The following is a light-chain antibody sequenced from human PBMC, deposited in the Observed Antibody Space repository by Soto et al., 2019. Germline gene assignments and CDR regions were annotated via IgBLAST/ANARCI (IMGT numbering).Light chain of an antibody. Sequence: DIQMTQSPSTLSASVGDRVTITCRASDSIRSWLAWYQQKPGKAPKLLLYKASRLQSGVPSRFSGDGSGTEFTLTINSLQPDDFATYYCHQYYSYPKTFGQGTKVDIK. CDR2: KAS. CDR1: DSIRSW. J-gene: IGKJ1*01. V-gene: IGKV1-5*03. CDR3: HQYYSYPKT.